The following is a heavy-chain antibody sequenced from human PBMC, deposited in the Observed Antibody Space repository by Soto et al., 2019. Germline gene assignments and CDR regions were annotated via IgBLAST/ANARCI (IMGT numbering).Heavy chain of an antibody. V-gene: IGHV1-18*01. D-gene: IGHD3-10*01. CDR1: GYTFTSYG. CDR2: ISAYNGNT. CDR3: ARESGPGSRFDF. Sequence: QVQLVQSGAEVKKPGASVKVSCKASGYTFTSYGISWVRQAPGQGLEWMGWISAYNGNTNYAQKRQGRVPLNTDTSTSTAYMERRGLRSDATAVYYCARESGPGSRFDFWGQGTLVTVSS. J-gene: IGHJ4*02.